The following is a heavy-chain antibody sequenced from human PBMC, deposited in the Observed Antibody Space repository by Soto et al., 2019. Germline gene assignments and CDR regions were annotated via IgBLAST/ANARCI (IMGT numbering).Heavy chain of an antibody. J-gene: IGHJ4*02. CDR2: IYYSGST. Sequence: SETLSLTCTVSGGSISSYYWSWIRQPPGKGLEWIGYIYYSGSTNYNPSLKSRVTISVDTSKNQFSLKLSSVTAADTAVYYCARHSKRGGKSRYDFWSGYPYFDYWGQGTLVTVSS. V-gene: IGHV4-59*08. CDR1: GGSISSYY. D-gene: IGHD3-3*01. CDR3: ARHSKRGGKSRYDFWSGYPYFDY.